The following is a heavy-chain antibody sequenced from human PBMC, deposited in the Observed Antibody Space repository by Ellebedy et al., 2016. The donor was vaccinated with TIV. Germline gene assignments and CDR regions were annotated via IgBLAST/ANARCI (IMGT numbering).Heavy chain of an antibody. CDR1: GFTFSSYW. CDR2: IKEDGSDK. Sequence: GESLKISCVGSGFTFSSYWMGWVRQAPGKGLEWVANIKEDGSDKYYVDSVKGRLTISRDNAKNLLFLQMNSLRVEDTAVYYCARDQWRIFDYWGQGALVTVSS. V-gene: IGHV3-7*04. J-gene: IGHJ4*02. CDR3: ARDQWRIFDY. D-gene: IGHD6-19*01.